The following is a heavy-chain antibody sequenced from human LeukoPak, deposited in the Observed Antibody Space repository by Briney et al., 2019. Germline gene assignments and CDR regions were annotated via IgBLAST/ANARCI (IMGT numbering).Heavy chain of an antibody. CDR2: ILFDGSST. D-gene: IGHD3-16*02. Sequence: GGSLRLSCAASGFTFSNYGMHWVRQTPGKGLEWVAFILFDGSSTYHGDSVKGRFTISRDNSKNTLYLQMNSLRAEDTAVYYCARDTYDYVWGSYRFDYWGQGTLVTVSS. CDR3: ARDTYDYVWGSYRFDY. J-gene: IGHJ4*02. CDR1: GFTFSNYG. V-gene: IGHV3-33*01.